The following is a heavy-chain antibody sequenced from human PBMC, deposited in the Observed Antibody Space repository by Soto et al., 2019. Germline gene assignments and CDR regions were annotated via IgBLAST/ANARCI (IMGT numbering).Heavy chain of an antibody. J-gene: IGHJ6*02. D-gene: IGHD3-22*01. CDR3: ASVDYCDSCGYYSLMDV. Sequence: PGESLKISCKGSGYNFTNYWIAWVRQMPGKGLEWRGIIYPGDSDTSYSPFFQGQVTNSADNSITTAYLQWSILKASDTAKYYCASVDYCDSCGYYSLMDVWGQGTTVTVSS. V-gene: IGHV5-51*01. CDR2: IYPGDSDT. CDR1: GYNFTNYW.